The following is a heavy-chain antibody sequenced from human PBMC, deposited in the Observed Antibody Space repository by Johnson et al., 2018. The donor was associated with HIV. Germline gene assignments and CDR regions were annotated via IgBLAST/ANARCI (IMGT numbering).Heavy chain of an antibody. Sequence: QVQLVESGGGVVQPGRSLRLSCAASGFTFSSYGMHWVRQAPGKGLEWVAVVSYNEDKKYYADSVKGRFAISRDNSKNTLYLQMNSLRPEDTATYYCARLPSGYNRDVFNIWGQGTMVTVSS. CDR3: ARLPSGYNRDVFNI. CDR2: VSYNEDKK. J-gene: IGHJ3*02. CDR1: GFTFSSYG. V-gene: IGHV3-30*19. D-gene: IGHD5-18*01.